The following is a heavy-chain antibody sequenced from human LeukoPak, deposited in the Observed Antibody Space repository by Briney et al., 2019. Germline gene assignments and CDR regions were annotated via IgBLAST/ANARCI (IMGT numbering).Heavy chain of an antibody. J-gene: IGHJ5*02. D-gene: IGHD3-10*01. CDR3: VRAHLQIWFGDPFDP. CDR1: GYTFTSYG. V-gene: IGHV1-18*01. Sequence: ASVKVSCKASGYTFTSYGISWVRQAPGQGLEWMGWISAYNGNTNYAQKLQGRVTMTTDTSTSTAYMELRSLRSDDTAVYYCVRAHLQIWFGDPFDPWGQGTLVTVSS. CDR2: ISAYNGNT.